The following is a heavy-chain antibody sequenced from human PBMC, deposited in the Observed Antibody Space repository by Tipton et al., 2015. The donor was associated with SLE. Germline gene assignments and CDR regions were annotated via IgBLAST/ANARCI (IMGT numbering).Heavy chain of an antibody. CDR2: INHSGST. D-gene: IGHD6-13*01. V-gene: IGHV4-34*01. CDR1: GGSFSGYY. Sequence: LRLSCAVYGGSFSGYYWSWIRQPPGKGLEWIGEINHSGSTNYNPSLKSRVTISVDTSKNQFSLKLSSVTAADTAVYYCARGSSWSFDYWGQGTLVTVSS. CDR3: ARGSSWSFDY. J-gene: IGHJ4*02.